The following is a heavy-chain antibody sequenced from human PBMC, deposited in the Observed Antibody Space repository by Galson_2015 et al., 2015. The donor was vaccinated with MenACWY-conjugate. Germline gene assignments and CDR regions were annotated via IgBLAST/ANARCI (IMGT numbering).Heavy chain of an antibody. D-gene: IGHD6-19*01. J-gene: IGHJ5*02. V-gene: IGHV3-74*01. Sequence: SLRLSCAASGFTFGNYWMHWVRQVPGKGLVWVSRIDRAGSSTTYADSVKGRFTISRDNAKNTLYLQMNRLRAEDTAVYYCARDRTERAVALPSNSFDPRGQATQVIVSS. CDR3: ARDRTERAVALPSNSFDP. CDR2: IDRAGSST. CDR1: GFTFGNYW.